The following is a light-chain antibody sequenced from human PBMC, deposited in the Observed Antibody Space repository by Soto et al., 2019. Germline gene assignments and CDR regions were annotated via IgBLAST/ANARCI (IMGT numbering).Light chain of an antibody. Sequence: EIVMTQSPATLSVSPGERATLSCRASQSVSSNLAWYQQKLGQAPRLLIYGASTRATGIPARFSGSGSGTEFTHTISSLQSEDFAVYYCQQYNNWPLTLGGGTKVEIK. J-gene: IGKJ4*01. CDR3: QQYNNWPLT. CDR2: GAS. V-gene: IGKV3-15*01. CDR1: QSVSSN.